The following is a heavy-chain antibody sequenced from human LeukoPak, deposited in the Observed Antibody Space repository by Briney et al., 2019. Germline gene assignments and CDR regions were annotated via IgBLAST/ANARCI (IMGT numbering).Heavy chain of an antibody. V-gene: IGHV3-23*01. Sequence: GGSLRLSCAASGFTFSSYAMSWVRQAPGKGLEWVSGIDTKGTRTYYADSVKGRFTISRDNSKNTLFLQLNSLRAEDTAVYYCVKEVVATIPPLWGQGTLVTVTS. CDR2: IDTKGTRT. D-gene: IGHD5-12*01. J-gene: IGHJ4*02. CDR1: GFTFSSYA. CDR3: VKEVVATIPPL.